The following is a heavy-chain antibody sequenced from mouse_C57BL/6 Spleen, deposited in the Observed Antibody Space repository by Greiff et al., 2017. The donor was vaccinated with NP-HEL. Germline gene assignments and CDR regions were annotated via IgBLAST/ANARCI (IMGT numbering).Heavy chain of an antibody. CDR3: ARGRDYDYAMDY. CDR1: GYSFTDYN. D-gene: IGHD2-4*01. Sequence: VHVKQSGPELVKPGASVKISCKASGYSFTDYNMNWVKQSNGKSLEWIGVINPNYGTTSYNQKFKGKATLTVDQSSSTAYMQLNSLTSEDSAVYYCARGRDYDYAMDYWGQGTSVTVSS. CDR2: INPNYGTT. J-gene: IGHJ4*01. V-gene: IGHV1-39*01.